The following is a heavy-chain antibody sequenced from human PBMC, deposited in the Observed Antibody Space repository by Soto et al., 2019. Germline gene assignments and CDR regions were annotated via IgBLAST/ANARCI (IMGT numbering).Heavy chain of an antibody. CDR1: GFTFSNAW. Sequence: GSLRLSCAASGFTFSNAWINWVRQAPGKGLEWVGRIKSKTDGGTTDFAAPVKGRFAISRDDSKNMVYLQMNSLKTEDTGIYYCTTYSYSTMIVVRFDDWGHGTLVTVSS. D-gene: IGHD3-22*01. J-gene: IGHJ4*01. V-gene: IGHV3-15*07. CDR3: TTYSYSTMIVVRFDD. CDR2: IKSKTDGGTT.